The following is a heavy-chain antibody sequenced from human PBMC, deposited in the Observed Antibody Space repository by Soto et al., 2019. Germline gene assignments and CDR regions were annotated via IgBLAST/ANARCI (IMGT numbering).Heavy chain of an antibody. CDR2: IRSKANSYAT. D-gene: IGHD6-13*01. J-gene: IGHJ6*02. Sequence: EVQLVESGGGLVQPGGSLKLSCAASGFTFSGSAMHWVRQASGKGPAWFVRIRSKANSYATAYAASVKGRFTISRDDSKNTAYRPMNSLKTEDTAVHYCSRLRAAAGGGMDVWGQGTTVTVSS. CDR1: GFTFSGSA. CDR3: SRLRAAAGGGMDV. V-gene: IGHV3-73*02.